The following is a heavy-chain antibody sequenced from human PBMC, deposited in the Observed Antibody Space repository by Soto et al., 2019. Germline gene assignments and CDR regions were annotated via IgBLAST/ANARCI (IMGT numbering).Heavy chain of an antibody. CDR2: VVPDGSGT. V-gene: IGHV3-74*01. CDR1: GFPFSRYW. J-gene: IGHJ5*02. CDR3: ARDVNAEPFDL. Sequence: GSLRLSCAGSGFPFSRYWMHWVRQVPGKGLMWVANVVPDGSGTTYADSVKGRFTVSRDNAKNMLYLQMNSLRVEDTALYYCARDVNAEPFDLWGQGTLVTVSS.